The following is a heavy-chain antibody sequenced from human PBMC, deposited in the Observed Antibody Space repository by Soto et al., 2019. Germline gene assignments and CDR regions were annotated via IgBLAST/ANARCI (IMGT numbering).Heavy chain of an antibody. J-gene: IGHJ4*02. V-gene: IGHV3-23*01. CDR1: GFTFSSYA. Sequence: EVQLLESGGGLVQPGGSLRLSCAASGFTFSSYAMSWVRQAPGKGLEWVSAISGSGGSTYYADSVKGRFTISRDNSKNTLYLKINSLRAEDTAVYYCAKGEKAAPIRGPFDYWGQGTLVTVSS. D-gene: IGHD6-6*01. CDR2: ISGSGGST. CDR3: AKGEKAAPIRGPFDY.